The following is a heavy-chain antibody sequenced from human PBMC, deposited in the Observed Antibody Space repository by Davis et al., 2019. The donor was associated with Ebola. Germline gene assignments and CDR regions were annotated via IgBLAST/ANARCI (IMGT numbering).Heavy chain of an antibody. CDR3: ARDLGMIAAAGILDY. V-gene: IGHV1-18*01. CDR1: GYTFTSYD. J-gene: IGHJ4*02. CDR2: ISAYNGNT. Sequence: AASVKVSCKASGYTFTSYDINWVRQAPGQGLEWMGWISAYNGNTNYAQKLQGRVTMTTDTSTSTAYMELRSLRSDDTAVYYCARDLGMIAAAGILDYWGQGTLVTVSS. D-gene: IGHD6-13*01.